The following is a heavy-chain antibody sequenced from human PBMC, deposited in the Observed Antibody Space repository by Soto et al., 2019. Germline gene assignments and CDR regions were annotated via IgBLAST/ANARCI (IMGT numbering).Heavy chain of an antibody. J-gene: IGHJ2*01. CDR3: ARGGDGYWYFDL. V-gene: IGHV3-30*03. CDR1: GFTFSSYG. D-gene: IGHD2-21*02. CDR2: ISYDGSNK. Sequence: QVQLVESGGGVVQPGRSLRLSCAASGFTFSSYGMHWVRQAPGEGLEWVAVISYDGSNKYYADSVKGRFTISRDNSKNTLYLQMNSLRAEDTAVYYCARGGDGYWYFDLWGRGTLVTVSS.